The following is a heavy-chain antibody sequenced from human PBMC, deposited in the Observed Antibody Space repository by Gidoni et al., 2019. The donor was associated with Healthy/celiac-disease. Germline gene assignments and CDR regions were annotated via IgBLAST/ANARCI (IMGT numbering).Heavy chain of an antibody. CDR3: AKAGYCSGGSCYSSSTWYFDL. CDR1: GFTFDDYA. J-gene: IGHJ2*01. V-gene: IGHV3-9*01. Sequence: EVQLVESGGGLVQPGRSLRLSCAASGFTFDDYAMHWVRQAPGTGLEWVSGISWNSGSIGYADSVKGRFTISRDNAKNSLYLQMNSLRAEDTALYYCAKAGYCSGGSCYSSSTWYFDLWGRGTLVTVSS. D-gene: IGHD2-15*01. CDR2: ISWNSGSI.